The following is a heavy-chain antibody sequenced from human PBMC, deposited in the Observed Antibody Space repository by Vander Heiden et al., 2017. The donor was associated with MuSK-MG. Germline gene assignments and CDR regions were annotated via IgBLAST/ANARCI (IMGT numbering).Heavy chain of an antibody. J-gene: IGHJ4*02. CDR1: GGSISSSSYY. Sequence: QLQLQESGPGLVKPSETLSLTCTVSGGSISSSSYYWGWIRQPPGKGLEWIGSIYYSGSTYDNPSLKSRVTISVDTSKNQFSMKMSSVTAADTAVYYGARRASVTMFGYWGQGTMVTVSS. CDR2: IYYSGST. V-gene: IGHV4-39*01. D-gene: IGHD3-10*02. CDR3: ARRASVTMFGY.